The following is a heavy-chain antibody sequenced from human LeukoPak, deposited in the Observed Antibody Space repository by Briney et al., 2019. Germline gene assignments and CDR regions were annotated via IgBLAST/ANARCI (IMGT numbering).Heavy chain of an antibody. CDR3: AVSIAAAGNWFDH. Sequence: GASVTVSCKASGYTFTVYYMHWVRQAPGQGLEWMGWINPNSGGTNYAQKFQGRVTMTRDTSISTAYMELSRLRSDDTAVYYCAVSIAAAGNWFDHWGQGTLVTVSS. J-gene: IGHJ5*02. CDR2: INPNSGGT. V-gene: IGHV1-2*02. CDR1: GYTFTVYY. D-gene: IGHD6-13*01.